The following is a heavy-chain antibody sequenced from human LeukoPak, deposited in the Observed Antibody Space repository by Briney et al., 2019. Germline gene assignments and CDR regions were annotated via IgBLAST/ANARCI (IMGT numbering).Heavy chain of an antibody. J-gene: IGHJ4*02. CDR1: GYSFTTYW. CDR2: IYPGDSNT. V-gene: IGHV5-51*01. D-gene: IGHD1-26*01. Sequence: GESLKISCKGSGYSFTTYWIGWVRQMPGKGLEWMGIIYPGDSNTRYSPSFQGQVTISADKSISTTYLQWSSLKASDTAMYYCARPPSGNSPGYWGQGTLVTVSS. CDR3: ARPPSGNSPGY.